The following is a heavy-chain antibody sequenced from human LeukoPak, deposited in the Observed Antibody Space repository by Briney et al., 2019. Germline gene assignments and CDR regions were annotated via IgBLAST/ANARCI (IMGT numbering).Heavy chain of an antibody. V-gene: IGHV3-9*01. D-gene: IGHD4-17*01. CDR1: GFTFDDYA. Sequence: GGSLRLSCAASGFTFDDYAMHWVRQAPGKGLEWVSGISWNSGSIGYADSVKGRFTISRDNAKNSLYLQMNSLRAEDTALYYCAKVRAVPSDAFDIWGQGTMVTVSS. CDR2: ISWNSGSI. J-gene: IGHJ3*02. CDR3: AKVRAVPSDAFDI.